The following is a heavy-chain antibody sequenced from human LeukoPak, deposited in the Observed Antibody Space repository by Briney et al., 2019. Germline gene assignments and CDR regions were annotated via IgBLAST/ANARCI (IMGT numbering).Heavy chain of an antibody. CDR2: IYPGDSET. Sequence: GESLKISCEGSGYIFTTYWIGWVRRMPGKGLEWMGAIYPGDSETTYSPSFQGQVTISVDKSIRTAYLQWSSLKASDSAIYYCAAASSSTSAGYFQDWGQGTLVTVPS. CDR3: AAASSSTSAGYFQD. CDR1: GYIFTTYW. V-gene: IGHV5-51*01. D-gene: IGHD2-2*01. J-gene: IGHJ1*01.